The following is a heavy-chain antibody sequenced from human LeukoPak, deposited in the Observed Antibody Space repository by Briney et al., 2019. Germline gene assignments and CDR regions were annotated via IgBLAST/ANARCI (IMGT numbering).Heavy chain of an antibody. CDR3: ASVISDFYYYYYMDV. J-gene: IGHJ6*03. CDR1: GFTFSRSS. V-gene: IGHV3-48*01. CDR2: ISSSSTI. Sequence: GGSLRLSCAASGFTFSRSSMNWVRQAPGKGLEWVSYISSSSTIYYADSVKGRFTISRDNAKNSLYLQMNSLRAEDTAVYYCASVISDFYYYYYMDVWGKGTTVTVSS. D-gene: IGHD2-21*01.